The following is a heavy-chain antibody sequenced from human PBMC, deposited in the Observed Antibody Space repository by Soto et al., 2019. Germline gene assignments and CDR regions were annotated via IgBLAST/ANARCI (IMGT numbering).Heavy chain of an antibody. Sequence: GGPLRLSCAASGFTVSSNYMSWVRQAPGKGLEWVSVIYSGGSTYYADSVKGRFTISRDNSKNTLYLQMNSLRAEDTAVYYCARTGTTSDGEDYYGMDVWGQGTTVTVSS. CDR2: IYSGGST. CDR3: ARTGTTSDGEDYYGMDV. J-gene: IGHJ6*02. CDR1: GFTVSSNY. V-gene: IGHV3-53*01. D-gene: IGHD1-1*01.